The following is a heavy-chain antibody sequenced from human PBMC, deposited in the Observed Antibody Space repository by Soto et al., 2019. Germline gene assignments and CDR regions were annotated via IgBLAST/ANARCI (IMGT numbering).Heavy chain of an antibody. D-gene: IGHD3-10*01. V-gene: IGHV4-31*11. J-gene: IGHJ4*02. Sequence: QVQLQESGPGLVKPSQTLSLTCAVSGGSVSSGCAYWSWIRQHPGKGLEWIGNIYYSGSTNYTPYLESPHTISLDTTQNPVSLRLSSVPAAVTVVYYCARVKSRYYKIISYSFDYGGRGPLVTVSS. CDR2: IYYSGST. CDR3: ARVKSRYYKIISYSFDY. CDR1: GGSVSSGCAY.